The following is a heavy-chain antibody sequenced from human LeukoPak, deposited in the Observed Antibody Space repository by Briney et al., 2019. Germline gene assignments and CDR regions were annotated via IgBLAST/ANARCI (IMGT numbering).Heavy chain of an antibody. D-gene: IGHD2-21*02. J-gene: IGHJ4*02. CDR3: AKDLRGHCAGDCYVY. Sequence: SGGSLRLSCAAAGFTFSSYAMRWARQAPGEGLGWVSFISGSGGSTHCADSVKGRFTISRDNSKNTLYLQMNSLRAEDTAVYFCAKDLRGHCAGDCYVYWGEGTRVTVSS. CDR1: GFTFSSYA. CDR2: ISGSGGST. V-gene: IGHV3-23*01.